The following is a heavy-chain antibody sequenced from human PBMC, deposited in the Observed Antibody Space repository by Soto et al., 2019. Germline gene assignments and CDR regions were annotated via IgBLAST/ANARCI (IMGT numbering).Heavy chain of an antibody. V-gene: IGHV1-69*02. J-gene: IGHJ3*02. CDR2: IIPSLGIA. Sequence: VQMMQSGAEVKKPGSSVKVSCKASGGTFSSYTISWVQQAPGQGLEWMGRIIPSLGIANYAQKFQGRVTITADKSTSTAYMELSSLRSEVTAVYYCAGLPGDYGGAFDIWGQGTMVTVSS. D-gene: IGHD4-17*01. CDR1: GGTFSSYT. CDR3: AGLPGDYGGAFDI.